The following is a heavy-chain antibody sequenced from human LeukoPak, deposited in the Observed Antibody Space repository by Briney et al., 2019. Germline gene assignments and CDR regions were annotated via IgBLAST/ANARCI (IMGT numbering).Heavy chain of an antibody. J-gene: IGHJ4*02. Sequence: GGTLRLSCVASGFTFSSYGLSWVRQAPGKGLEWVSAIRGSGGSTYYADSVKGRFTISRDNSKNTLYLQMNSLRAEDTAVYYCAKEVPKWERFDYWGQGTLVTVSS. CDR2: IRGSGGST. CDR3: AKEVPKWERFDY. CDR1: GFTFSSYG. V-gene: IGHV3-23*01. D-gene: IGHD1-26*01.